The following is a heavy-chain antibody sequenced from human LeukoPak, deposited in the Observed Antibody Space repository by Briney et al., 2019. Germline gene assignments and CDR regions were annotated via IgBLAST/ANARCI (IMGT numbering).Heavy chain of an antibody. CDR2: ISSSSSYI. CDR1: GFTYNSYS. CDR3: AREGYRSRWLIDYYFDY. J-gene: IGHJ4*02. Sequence: GVPVRLFCAASGFTYNSYSMNWLHQAKGKGLEWVSSISSSSSYIYYADSVKGRFTISRDNAKNSLYLQMNSLRAEDTAVYYCAREGYRSRWLIDYYFDYWGQGTLVTVSS. D-gene: IGHD6-19*01. V-gene: IGHV3-21*01.